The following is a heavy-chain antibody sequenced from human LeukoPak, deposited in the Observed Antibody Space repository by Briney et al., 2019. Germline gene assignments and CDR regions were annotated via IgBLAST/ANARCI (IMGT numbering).Heavy chain of an antibody. J-gene: IGHJ6*03. Sequence: ASVKVSCKASGYTFTGYYMHWVRQAPGQGLEWMGWINPNSGGTNYAQKFQGRVTMTRDTSISTAYMELSRLRSDDTAVYYCARAPRGTILGTYYYYYMDVWGKGTTVTVSS. D-gene: IGHD3-3*01. CDR1: GYTFTGYY. CDR3: ARAPRGTILGTYYYYYMDV. V-gene: IGHV1-2*02. CDR2: INPNSGGT.